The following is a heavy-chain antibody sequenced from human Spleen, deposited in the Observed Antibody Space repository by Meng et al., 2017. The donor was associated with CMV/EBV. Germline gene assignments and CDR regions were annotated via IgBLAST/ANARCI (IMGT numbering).Heavy chain of an antibody. CDR1: GGSISSGDYY. CDR3: AREGYAEAFDY. J-gene: IGHJ4*02. D-gene: IGHD5-18*01. Sequence: VQLPVSGPGLVKPSQTLSLTCTGSGGSISSGDYYWSWIRQPPGKGLELIGYIYYSGSTYYNPSLKSRVTISVDTSKNQFSLKLSSVTAADTAVYYCAREGYAEAFDYWGQGTLVTVSS. V-gene: IGHV4-30-4*08. CDR2: IYYSGST.